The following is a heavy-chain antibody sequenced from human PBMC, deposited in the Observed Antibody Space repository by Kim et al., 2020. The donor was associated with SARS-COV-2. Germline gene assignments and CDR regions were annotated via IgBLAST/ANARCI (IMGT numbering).Heavy chain of an antibody. Sequence: ASVKVSCKASGYTFTSYDINWVRQATGQGLEWMGWMNPNSGNTGYAQKFQGRVTMTRNTSISTAYMELSSLRSEDTAVYYCARRDGLQFAGYYYYYGMDVWGQGTTVTVSS. CDR3: ARRDGLQFAGYYYYYGMDV. CDR1: GYTFTSYD. D-gene: IGHD1-1*01. J-gene: IGHJ6*02. V-gene: IGHV1-8*01. CDR2: MNPNSGNT.